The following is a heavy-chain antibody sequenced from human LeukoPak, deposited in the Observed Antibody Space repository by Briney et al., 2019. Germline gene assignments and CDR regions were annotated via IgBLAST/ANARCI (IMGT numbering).Heavy chain of an antibody. D-gene: IGHD6-6*01. V-gene: IGHV3-21*01. Sequence: GGSLRLSCAASGFTFSPYTMNWVRRAPGKGLEWVSSITSHSSYIYYADSVKGRFTISRDNSKNTLYLQMNSLRAEDTAVYYCAKAEYSSSPPTYWSQGTLVTVSS. CDR3: AKAEYSSSPPTY. CDR1: GFTFSPYT. J-gene: IGHJ4*02. CDR2: ITSHSSYI.